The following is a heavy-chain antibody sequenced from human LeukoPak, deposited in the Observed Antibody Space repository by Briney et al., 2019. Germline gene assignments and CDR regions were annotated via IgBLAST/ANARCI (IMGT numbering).Heavy chain of an antibody. V-gene: IGHV4-34*01. CDR1: GGSFSGYY. J-gene: IGHJ4*02. D-gene: IGHD6-19*01. CDR2: INHSRST. CDR3: ATGAYSSGWYRPDY. Sequence: PSETLSLTCAVYGGSFSGYYWSWIRQPPGKGLEWIGEINHSRSTNYNPSLKSRVTISVDTSKNQFSLKLSSVTAADTAVYYCATGAYSSGWYRPDYWGQGTLVTVSS.